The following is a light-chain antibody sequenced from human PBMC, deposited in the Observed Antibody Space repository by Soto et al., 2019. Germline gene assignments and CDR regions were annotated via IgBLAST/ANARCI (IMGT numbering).Light chain of an antibody. V-gene: IGKV3-11*01. CDR1: QSVSSF. CDR3: QQYNNWPIT. Sequence: ETVLTQSPATLSSSPGEGATLSCRASQSVSSFLAWYQQKPGQAPRLLIYDASNRATGIPARFSGSGSGTDFTLTISSLEPEDFAVYSCQQYNNWPITFGQGTRLEIK. J-gene: IGKJ5*01. CDR2: DAS.